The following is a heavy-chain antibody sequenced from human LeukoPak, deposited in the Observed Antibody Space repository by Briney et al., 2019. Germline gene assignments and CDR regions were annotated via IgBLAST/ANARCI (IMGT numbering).Heavy chain of an antibody. V-gene: IGHV4-34*01. Sequence: SETLSLTCAVSGGSFSGYYWSRIRQPPGKGLEWIGEINHSGSTNYNPSLKSRITISVDTSKNQFSLKLSSVTAADTAVYYCARDSTTVTLPFFDYWGQGTLVTVSS. J-gene: IGHJ4*02. CDR1: GGSFSGYY. D-gene: IGHD4-17*01. CDR2: INHSGST. CDR3: ARDSTTVTLPFFDY.